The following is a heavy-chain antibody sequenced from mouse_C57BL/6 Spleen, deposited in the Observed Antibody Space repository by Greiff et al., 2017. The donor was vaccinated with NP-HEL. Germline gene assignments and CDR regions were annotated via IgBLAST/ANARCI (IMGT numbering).Heavy chain of an antibody. CDR1: GFTFSSYA. V-gene: IGHV5-4*01. Sequence: EVQLVESGGGLVKPGGSLKLSCAASGFTFSSYAMSWVRQTPEKRLEWVATISDGGSYTYYPDNVKGRFTISRDNAKNNLYLQMSHLKSEDTAMYYCARDADTFDYWGQGTTLTVSS. CDR2: ISDGGSYT. CDR3: ARDADTFDY. J-gene: IGHJ2*01.